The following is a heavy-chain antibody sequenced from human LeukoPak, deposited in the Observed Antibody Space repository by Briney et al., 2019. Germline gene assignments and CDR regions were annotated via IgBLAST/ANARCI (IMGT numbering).Heavy chain of an antibody. CDR1: GDSISGDY. D-gene: IGHD3-22*01. CDR3: ARLFYYDTCGYPYYIDI. V-gene: IGHV4-59*08. J-gene: IGHJ3*02. CDR2: FHHTAGT. Sequence: PSETLSLTCTVSGDSISGDYWSWIRQSPGKGLEWIGYFHHTAGTRYNPSLQSRVTISIDTSRKHFSPKLNSLSASDTAVYFCARLFYYDTCGYPYYIDIWGKGTMVTVSS.